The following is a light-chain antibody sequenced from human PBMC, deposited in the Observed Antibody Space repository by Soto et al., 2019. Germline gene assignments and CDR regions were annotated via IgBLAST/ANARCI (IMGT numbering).Light chain of an antibody. CDR2: DTS. J-gene: IGKJ4*01. V-gene: IGKV3-11*01. CDR1: HSVSSY. Sequence: EILLTQSASTLSLSPGDRATLSCSASHSVSSYLDWYQQKPGQAPRLLIYDTSNRATGIPARFSGSGSGTEFTLTISSMQPEDFATYYCLQHNTSPLTFGGRTKVDIK. CDR3: LQHNTSPLT.